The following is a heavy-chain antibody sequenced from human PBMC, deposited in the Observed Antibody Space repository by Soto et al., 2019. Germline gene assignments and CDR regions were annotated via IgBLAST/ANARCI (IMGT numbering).Heavy chain of an antibody. D-gene: IGHD3-10*01. CDR3: ASHYYGSGSYYNAFDI. CDR1: GYTFTSYY. J-gene: IGHJ3*02. CDR2: INPSGGST. Sequence: VASVKVSCKASGYTFTSYYMHWVRQAPGQGLEWMGIINPSGGSTSYAQKFQGRVTMTRDTSTSTVYMELSSLRSEDTAVYYCASHYYGSGSYYNAFDIWGQGTMVTVSS. V-gene: IGHV1-46*01.